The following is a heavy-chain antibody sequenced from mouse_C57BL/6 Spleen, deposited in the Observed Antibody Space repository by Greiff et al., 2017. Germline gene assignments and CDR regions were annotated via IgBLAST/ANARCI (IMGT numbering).Heavy chain of an antibody. Sequence: ESGPGLVKPSQSLSLTCSVTGYSITSGYYWNWIRQFPGNKLEWMGYISYDGSNNYNPSLKNRISITRDTSKNQFFLKLNSVNTEDTATYYCASDDYDPGFAYWGQGTLVTVSA. D-gene: IGHD2-4*01. CDR3: ASDDYDPGFAY. CDR1: GYSITSGYY. CDR2: ISYDGSN. J-gene: IGHJ3*01. V-gene: IGHV3-6*01.